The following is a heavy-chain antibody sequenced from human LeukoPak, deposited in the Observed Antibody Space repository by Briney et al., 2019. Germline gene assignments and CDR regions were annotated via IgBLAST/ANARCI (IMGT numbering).Heavy chain of an antibody. J-gene: IGHJ3*02. CDR2: INPNSGGT. V-gene: IGHV1-2*02. Sequence: ASVKVSCKASGYTFTGYYMHWVRQAPGQGLEWMGWINPNSGGTNYAQKFQGRVTMTRDTSISTAYMELSRLRSDDTAVYYCARVKGRARFGEHDAFDIWGQGTMVTVSS. CDR3: ARVKGRARFGEHDAFDI. CDR1: GYTFTGYY. D-gene: IGHD3-10*01.